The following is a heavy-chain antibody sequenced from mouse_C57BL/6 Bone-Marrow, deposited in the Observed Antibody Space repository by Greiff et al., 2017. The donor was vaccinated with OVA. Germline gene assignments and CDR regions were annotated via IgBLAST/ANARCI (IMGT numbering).Heavy chain of an antibody. V-gene: IGHV1-53*01. CDR3: ARSNYGNPAWFAY. J-gene: IGHJ3*01. CDR1: GYTFTSYW. Sequence: QVQLQQPGTELVKPGASVKLSCKASGYTFTSYWMHWVKQRPGQGLEWIGNINPSNGGTNYNEKFKSKATLTVDKSSSTAYMQLSSLTSEDSAVYYGARSNYGNPAWFAYWGQGTLVTVSA. CDR2: INPSNGGT. D-gene: IGHD2-1*01.